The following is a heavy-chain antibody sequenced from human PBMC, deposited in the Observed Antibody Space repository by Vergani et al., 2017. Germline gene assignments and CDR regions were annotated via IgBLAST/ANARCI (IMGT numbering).Heavy chain of an antibody. Sequence: EVQLVESGGGVVKPGGSLTISCAASGFTFSSYAMSWVRQAPGKGLEWVSAISGSGGSTYYADSVKGRFTISRDNSKNTLYLQMNSLRAEDTAVYYCAKDRPYYYDSSGYYVDAFDIWGQGTMVTVSS. J-gene: IGHJ3*02. V-gene: IGHV3-23*04. D-gene: IGHD3-22*01. CDR1: GFTFSSYA. CDR3: AKDRPYYYDSSGYYVDAFDI. CDR2: ISGSGGST.